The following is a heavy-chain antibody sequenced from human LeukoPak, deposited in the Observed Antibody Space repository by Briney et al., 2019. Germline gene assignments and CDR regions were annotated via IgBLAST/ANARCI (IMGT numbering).Heavy chain of an antibody. D-gene: IGHD1-26*01. CDR3: ARGEDDLDAFDI. J-gene: IGHJ3*02. V-gene: IGHV3-30*04. Sequence: GGSLRLSCAASGFTFSSYAMHWVRQAPGKGLEWVAVISYDGSNKYYADSVKGRFTISRDNSKNTLYLQMNSLRAEDTAVYYCARGEDDLDAFDIWGQGTMVTVSS. CDR2: ISYDGSNK. CDR1: GFTFSSYA.